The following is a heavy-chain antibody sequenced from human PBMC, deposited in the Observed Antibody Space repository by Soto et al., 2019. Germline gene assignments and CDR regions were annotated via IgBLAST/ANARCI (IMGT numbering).Heavy chain of an antibody. Sequence: EVQLVESGGGLVQPGGSLRLSCAASGFTFSAYDMHWVRQPTGKGLEWVSAIGTLHDTYYPDSVKGRFTISRENAKNSWHLQMNRLTTGDTAVYDWASQASYWHGGGGWFDPWGQGTLVTVSS. J-gene: IGHJ5*02. CDR1: GFTFSAYD. CDR2: IGTLHDT. D-gene: IGHD2-8*02. CDR3: ASQASYWHGGGGWFDP. V-gene: IGHV3-13*01.